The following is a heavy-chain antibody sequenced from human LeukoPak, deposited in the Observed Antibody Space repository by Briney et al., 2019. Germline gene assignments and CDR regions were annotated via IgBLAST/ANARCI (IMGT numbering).Heavy chain of an antibody. CDR3: ARIPSAGNRRDIDY. CDR1: GYTFTGYY. J-gene: IGHJ4*02. Sequence: GASMKVSCKASGYTFTGYYIHWVRQAPGHGPEWMGWINPNSGGTNYAQEFQGRVTMTRDTSISTAYMDLSRLRSDDTAVYYCARIPSAGNRRDIDYWGQGTLVTVSS. D-gene: IGHD4-23*01. V-gene: IGHV1-2*02. CDR2: INPNSGGT.